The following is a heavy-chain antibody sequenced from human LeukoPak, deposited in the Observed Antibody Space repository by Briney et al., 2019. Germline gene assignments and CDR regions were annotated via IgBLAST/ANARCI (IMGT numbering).Heavy chain of an antibody. J-gene: IGHJ4*02. CDR3: ASLNGNLFDY. D-gene: IGHD4-23*01. CDR1: GFTFSSYA. Sequence: GGSLRLSCAASGFTFSSYAMHWVRQAPGKGLEWVAVISYDRSNKYYADSVKGRFTISRDNSKNTLYLQMNSLRAEDTAVYYCASLNGNLFDYWGQGTLVTVSS. V-gene: IGHV3-30-3*01. CDR2: ISYDRSNK.